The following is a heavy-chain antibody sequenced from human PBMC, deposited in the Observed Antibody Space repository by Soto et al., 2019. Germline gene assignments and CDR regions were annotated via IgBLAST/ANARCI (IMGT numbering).Heavy chain of an antibody. CDR1: GFTFSSYW. J-gene: IGHJ4*02. D-gene: IGHD2-15*01. CDR2: IKQDGSEK. Sequence: EVQLVESGGGLVQPGGSLRLSCADSGFTFSSYWMSWVRQAPGKGLEWVADIKQDGSEKYYVDSVKGRFTISRDNAQNSLYLQMNSLRADDTAVYYCARVLPGGGYPHDYFDYWGQGTLVTVSS. CDR3: ARVLPGGGYPHDYFDY. V-gene: IGHV3-7*01.